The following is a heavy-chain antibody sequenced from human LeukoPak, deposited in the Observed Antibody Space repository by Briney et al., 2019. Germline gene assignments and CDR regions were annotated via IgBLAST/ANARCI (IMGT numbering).Heavy chain of an antibody. CDR1: GYTFTDYY. V-gene: IGHV1-69-2*01. CDR3: AIPHDYGGQYNWFDP. Sequence: ASVKVSCKVSGYTFTDYYMHWVQQAPGKGLEWMGPVDPEDGETIYAEKFQGRVTITADTSTDTAYMELSSLRSEDTAVYYCAIPHDYGGQYNWFDPWGQGTLVTVSS. J-gene: IGHJ5*02. CDR2: VDPEDGET. D-gene: IGHD4-23*01.